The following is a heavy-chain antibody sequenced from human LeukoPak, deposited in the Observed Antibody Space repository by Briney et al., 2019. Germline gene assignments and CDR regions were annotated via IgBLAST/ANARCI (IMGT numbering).Heavy chain of an antibody. CDR3: AKDLYSGYVDY. D-gene: IGHD1-26*01. Sequence: SETLSLTCTVSGGSISTYYWSWIRQPPGKGLEWIGYIFYSGSTNYNPSLKSRVTISVDTSKNQFSLNLSSVTAADTAVYYCAKDLYSGYVDYWGQGTLVTVSS. J-gene: IGHJ4*02. V-gene: IGHV4-59*12. CDR1: GGSISTYY. CDR2: IFYSGST.